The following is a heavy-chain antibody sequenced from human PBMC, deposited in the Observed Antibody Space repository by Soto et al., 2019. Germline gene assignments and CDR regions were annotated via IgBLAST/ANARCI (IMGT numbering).Heavy chain of an antibody. D-gene: IGHD6-19*01. J-gene: IGHJ5*02. CDR2: ISSSSATI. CDR1: GFKFSMFG. CDR3: ARDKGGTVAGFNWFDP. V-gene: IGHV3-48*02. Sequence: ELFLQESGGDLVQPGGFLRLSYVASGFKFSMFGMNWVRQAPGKGLEWIAYISSSSATIIYGGSVEGRFTVSRDNAENSLFLQMKSLRDEDTAVYYCARDKGGTVAGFNWFDPWGHGTPVTVST.